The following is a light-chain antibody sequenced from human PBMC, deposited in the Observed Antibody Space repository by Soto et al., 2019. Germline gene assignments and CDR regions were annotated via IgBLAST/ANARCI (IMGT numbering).Light chain of an antibody. J-gene: IGKJ2*01. CDR1: QSVGSK. CDR2: GAS. V-gene: IGKV3-15*01. Sequence: EIVMTQSPATLSVSPGERATLSCRASQSVGSKLIWYQHRPGQAPRLLIYGASARATGIPARFSGSGSGTEFTLTISSLQSEDSAIYYFQERSKWPLYTFGQGTKLEIK. CDR3: QERSKWPLYT.